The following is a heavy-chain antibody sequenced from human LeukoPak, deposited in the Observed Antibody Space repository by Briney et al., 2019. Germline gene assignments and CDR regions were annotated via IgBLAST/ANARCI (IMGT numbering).Heavy chain of an antibody. CDR1: GFTFDDYA. J-gene: IGHJ4*02. CDR2: ISWNSGSI. D-gene: IGHD6-19*01. V-gene: IGHV3-9*01. CDR3: AKANTYSSGWYDY. Sequence: GGSLRLSCAASGFTFDDYAMHWVRPAPGKGLEWVSGISWNSGSIGYADSVKGRFTISRDNAKNSLYLQMNSLRAEDTALYYCAKANTYSSGWYDYWGQGTLVTVSS.